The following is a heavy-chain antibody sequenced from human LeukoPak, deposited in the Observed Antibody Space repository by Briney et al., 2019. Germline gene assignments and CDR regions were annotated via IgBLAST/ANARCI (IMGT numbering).Heavy chain of an antibody. J-gene: IGHJ4*02. CDR1: GGSISSGSYY. D-gene: IGHD3-22*01. CDR3: AQSRGYIPYDSSDY. Sequence: KASQTLSLTCTVSGGSISSGSYYWSWIRQPAGKGLEWIGRIYTSGSTNYNPSLKSRVTISVDKSKNQFSLKLSSVTAADTAVYYCAQSRGYIPYDSSDYWGQGTLVTVSS. V-gene: IGHV4-61*02. CDR2: IYTSGST.